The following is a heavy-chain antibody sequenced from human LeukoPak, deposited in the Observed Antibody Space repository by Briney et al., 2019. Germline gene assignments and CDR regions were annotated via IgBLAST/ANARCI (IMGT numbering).Heavy chain of an antibody. D-gene: IGHD3-10*01. Sequence: SGGSLRLSCAASGFTFSSYGMHWVRQAPGKGLEWVAVIWYDGSNKYYADSVKGRFTISRDNSKNTLYPQMNSLRAEDTAVYYCARDGILYYGSGSFDYWGQGTLVTVSS. J-gene: IGHJ4*02. V-gene: IGHV3-33*01. CDR1: GFTFSSYG. CDR3: ARDGILYYGSGSFDY. CDR2: IWYDGSNK.